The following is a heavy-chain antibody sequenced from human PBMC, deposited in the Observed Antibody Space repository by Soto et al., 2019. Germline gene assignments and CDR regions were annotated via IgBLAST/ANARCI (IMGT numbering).Heavy chain of an antibody. CDR3: VRHELLWELLKTHFDI. J-gene: IGHJ3*02. CDR1: GGSISSSSYY. D-gene: IGHD1-26*01. CDR2: IYYSGST. Sequence: SETLSLTCTVSGGSISSSSYYWGWIRQPPGKGLEWIGSIYYSGSTYYNPSLKSRVTISVDTSKNQFSLKLSSVTAADTAVYYCVRHELLWELLKTHFDIWGQGTMVTVSS. V-gene: IGHV4-39*01.